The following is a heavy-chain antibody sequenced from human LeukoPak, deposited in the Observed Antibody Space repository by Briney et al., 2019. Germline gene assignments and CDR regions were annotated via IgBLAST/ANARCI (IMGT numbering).Heavy chain of an antibody. CDR3: SRENGAFSPFGY. D-gene: IGHD2-8*01. CDR2: VSLSGLT. V-gene: IGHV4-4*02. J-gene: IGHJ4*02. Sequence: PSETLSLTSGVSGGSITSTNWWSWVRQPPGQGLEWIGEVSLSGLTNYHPSLSSRVIMALDTSKNHLSLHLTSVPAADTAVYYCSRENGAFSPFGYWGQGYLVTVLS. CDR1: GGSITSTNW.